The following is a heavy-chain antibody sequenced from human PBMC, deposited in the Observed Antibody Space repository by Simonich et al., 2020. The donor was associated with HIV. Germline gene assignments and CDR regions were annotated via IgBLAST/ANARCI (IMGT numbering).Heavy chain of an antibody. D-gene: IGHD3-3*01. J-gene: IGHJ5*02. CDR2: INPNSGDT. CDR3: ARWGGYYNFYSIYSGNWFDP. V-gene: IGHV1-2*02. Sequence: QVQLEQSGAEVKKPGASVKVSCKASGDTFIDYYMHWVRQAPGQGLEWMGWINPNSGDTNFAQKFQGRVTMTRDTTISTAYMEMSILTSDDTAVYYCARWGGYYNFYSIYSGNWFDPWGQGTLVIVSS. CDR1: GDTFIDYY.